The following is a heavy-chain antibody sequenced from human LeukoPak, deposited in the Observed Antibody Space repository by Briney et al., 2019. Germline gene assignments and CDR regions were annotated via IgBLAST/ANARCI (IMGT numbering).Heavy chain of an antibody. Sequence: GGSLRLSCAASGFTFSDYYMSWIRQAPGKGLEWVSYISSSGSTIYYADSVKGRFTISRDNAKSSLYLQMNSLRADDTAIYYCARLSWGTGVAGLDPWGQGTLVTVSS. CDR3: ARLSWGTGVAGLDP. J-gene: IGHJ5*02. CDR2: ISSSGSTI. D-gene: IGHD6-19*01. V-gene: IGHV3-11*04. CDR1: GFTFSDYY.